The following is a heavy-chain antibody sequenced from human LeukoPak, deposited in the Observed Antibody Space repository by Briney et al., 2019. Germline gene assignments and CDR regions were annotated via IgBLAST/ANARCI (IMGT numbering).Heavy chain of an antibody. CDR2: IYSGDNT. V-gene: IGHV3-66*01. CDR3: ARDKWVT. CDR1: GFTVSSNY. J-gene: IGHJ4*02. D-gene: IGHD5-18*01. Sequence: GGSLRLSCAASGFTVSSNYMSWVRQAPGKGLEWVSVIYSGDNTYYADSVKGRFTITRDNSNNTLYLQMNSLRAEDTAVYYCARDKWVTWGQGTLVTVPS.